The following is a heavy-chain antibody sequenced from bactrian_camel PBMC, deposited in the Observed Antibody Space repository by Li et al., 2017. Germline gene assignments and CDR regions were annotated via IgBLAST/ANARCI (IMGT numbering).Heavy chain of an antibody. CDR1: GVIDDVSC. Sequence: VQLVESGGDSVQAGGSLRLSCAATSGVIDDVSCMGWYRQAPGKEREGVAAIYIGGGNTNYADFVKGRFTISQVNAKNTVYLQMNSLKPEDTAVYYCAEDPTFIDDCGSGRSQGTQVTVS. V-gene: IGHV3S53*01. CDR2: IYIGGGNT. D-gene: IGHD1*01. J-gene: IGHJ4*01.